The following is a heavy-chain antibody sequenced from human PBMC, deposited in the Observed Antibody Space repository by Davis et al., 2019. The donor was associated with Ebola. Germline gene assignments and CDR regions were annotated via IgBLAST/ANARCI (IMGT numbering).Heavy chain of an antibody. Sequence: GESLKISCEGSGNSFTSYWIGWVRQTPGKGLEWMGLIYTGDSDTRYSPSFRGQVTISADKSITTAYLQWSSLKASDTAMYYCARITYFYDTGGLDYWGQGTLVTVSS. J-gene: IGHJ4*02. CDR3: ARITYFYDTGGLDY. CDR1: GNSFTSYW. CDR2: IYTGDSDT. D-gene: IGHD3-22*01. V-gene: IGHV5-51*01.